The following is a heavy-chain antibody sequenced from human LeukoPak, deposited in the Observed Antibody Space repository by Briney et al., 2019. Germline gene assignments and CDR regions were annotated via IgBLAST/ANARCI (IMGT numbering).Heavy chain of an antibody. CDR2: IYHSGST. CDR3: ARGTHYSYGYPARFDY. Sequence: PSETLSLTCAVSGGSISSGGYSLSWIRQPPGKGLEWIVYIYHSGSTYYNPSLKSRVTISVDRSKNQFSLKLSSVTAADTAVYYCARGTHYSYGYPARFDYWGQGTLVTVSS. V-gene: IGHV4-30-2*01. J-gene: IGHJ4*02. CDR1: GGSISSGGYS. D-gene: IGHD5-18*01.